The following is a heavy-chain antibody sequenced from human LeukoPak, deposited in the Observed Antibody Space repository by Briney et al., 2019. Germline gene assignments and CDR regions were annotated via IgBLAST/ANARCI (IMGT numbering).Heavy chain of an antibody. V-gene: IGHV3-15*01. CDR1: GFTFSNAW. CDR3: TTVLRYFDWLRGDYYYYMDV. CDR2: IKSKTDGGTT. D-gene: IGHD3-9*01. Sequence: GGSLRLSCAASGFTFSNAWMSLVRQAPGKGPELVGRIKSKTDGGTTDYAAPVKGRFTISRADSKNTLYLQMNSLKTENTAVYYCTTVLRYFDWLRGDYYYYMDVWGKGTTVTISS. J-gene: IGHJ6*03.